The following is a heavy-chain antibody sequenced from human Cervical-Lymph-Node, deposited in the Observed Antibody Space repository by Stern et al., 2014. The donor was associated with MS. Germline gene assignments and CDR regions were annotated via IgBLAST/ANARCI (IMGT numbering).Heavy chain of an antibody. CDR2: INPSGGST. Sequence: QLVQSGAEVKKPGASVKVSCKASGYTFTSYYMHWVRQAPGQGLEWMGIINPSGGSTSYAQKFQGRVTMTRDTSTSTAYMELSSLRSEDTAVYYCARGRITMIVVAAVDYWGQGTLVTVSS. V-gene: IGHV1-46*01. D-gene: IGHD3-22*01. J-gene: IGHJ4*02. CDR1: GYTFTSYY. CDR3: ARGRITMIVVAAVDY.